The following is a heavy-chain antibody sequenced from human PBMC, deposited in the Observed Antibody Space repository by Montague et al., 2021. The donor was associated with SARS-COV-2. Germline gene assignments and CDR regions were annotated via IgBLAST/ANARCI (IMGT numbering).Heavy chain of an antibody. D-gene: IGHD3-9*01. CDR1: GFSLSTSGMC. CDR3: ARDILTGYLYGMDV. CDR2: IDWDDDK. J-gene: IGHJ6*02. Sequence: VKPTQTLTLTCTFSGFSLSTSGMCVSWIRQPPGKALEWLALIDWDDDKYYGTSLKTWLTISKDTSKNQVVLTMTNMDPVDTATYYCARDILTGYLYGMDVWGQGTTVTVSS. V-gene: IGHV2-70*01.